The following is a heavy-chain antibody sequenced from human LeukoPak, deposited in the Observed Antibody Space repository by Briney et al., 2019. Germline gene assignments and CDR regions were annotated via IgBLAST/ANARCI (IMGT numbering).Heavy chain of an antibody. CDR2: ISSSSSYI. V-gene: IGHV3-21*01. Sequence: GGSLRLSCAASGFTFSSYAMSWVRQAPGKGLEWVSSISSSSSYIYYADSVKGRFTISRDNAKNSLYLQMNSLRAENTAVYYCARGEWELPNYFDYWGQGTLVTVSS. J-gene: IGHJ4*02. CDR1: GFTFSSYA. CDR3: ARGEWELPNYFDY. D-gene: IGHD1-26*01.